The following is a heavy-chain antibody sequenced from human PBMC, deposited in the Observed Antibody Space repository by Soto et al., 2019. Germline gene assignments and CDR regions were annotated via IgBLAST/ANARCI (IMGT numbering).Heavy chain of an antibody. Sequence: ASVKVSCKASGYTFTSYDINWVRQATGQGLEWMGWVNPNSGNTGYAQKFQGRVTMTRNTSISTAYMELSSLRSEDTAVYYCARGRQLASLGYYYYGMDVWGQGTTVTVSS. J-gene: IGHJ6*02. CDR3: ARGRQLASLGYYYYGMDV. D-gene: IGHD6-6*01. CDR1: GYTFTSYD. V-gene: IGHV1-8*01. CDR2: VNPNSGNT.